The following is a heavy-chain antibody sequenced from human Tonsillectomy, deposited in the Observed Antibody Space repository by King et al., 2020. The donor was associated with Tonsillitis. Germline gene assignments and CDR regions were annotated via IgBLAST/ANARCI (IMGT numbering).Heavy chain of an antibody. Sequence: QLVQSGAEVKKAGESLKISCKGSGYSFTSNWIAWVRQMPGKGLEWMGIIYPGDSDTRYSPSFQGPVTISVDKSISTAYLQWSSLKASDTAMYYCSRQITGTFDAFDIWGQGTRVTVSS. CDR1: GYSFTSNW. J-gene: IGHJ3*02. CDR3: SRQITGTFDAFDI. D-gene: IGHD1-20*01. CDR2: IYPGDSDT. V-gene: IGHV5-51*01.